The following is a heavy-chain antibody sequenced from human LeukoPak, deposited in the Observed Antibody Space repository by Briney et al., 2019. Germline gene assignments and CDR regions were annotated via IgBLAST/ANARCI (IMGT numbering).Heavy chain of an antibody. V-gene: IGHV3-30-3*01. Sequence: GGSLRLSSAASGFTSSSYAMHWVRQAPGKGLEWVAVISYDGSNKYYADSVKGRFTISRDNSKNTLYLQVNSLRAEDTAVYYCAITVDCRATTDCYSYFHHWGQGTLVTVAS. J-gene: IGHJ1*01. D-gene: IGHD2-21*02. CDR3: AITVDCRATTDCYSYFHH. CDR2: ISYDGSNK. CDR1: GFTSSSYA.